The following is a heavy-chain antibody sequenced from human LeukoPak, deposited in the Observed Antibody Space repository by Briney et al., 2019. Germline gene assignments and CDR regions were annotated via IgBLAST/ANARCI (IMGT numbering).Heavy chain of an antibody. Sequence: GGSLRLSCAASGFTFSSHNMNWVRQAPGKGLEWVSSISGSTTHRYYADSVKGRFTISRDNADNSLYLQMSSLRAEDTAVYYCARASGFAGEFDSWGQGTVVTVSS. J-gene: IGHJ4*02. V-gene: IGHV3-21*06. D-gene: IGHD1-14*01. CDR3: ARASGFAGEFDS. CDR2: ISGSTTHR. CDR1: GFTFSSHN.